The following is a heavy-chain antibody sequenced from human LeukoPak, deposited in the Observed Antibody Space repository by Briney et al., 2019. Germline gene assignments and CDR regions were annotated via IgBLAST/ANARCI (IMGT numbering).Heavy chain of an antibody. J-gene: IGHJ6*03. V-gene: IGHV4-59*01. CDR3: ARREIVARPLGGYYYLMDV. CDR2: IYYSGST. Sequence: PSETPSLTCTVSGGSISSYYWSWIRQPPGKGLEWIGYIYYSGSTNYNPSLKSRVTISVDTSKNQFSLKLSTVTAADTAVYYCARREIVARPLGGYYYLMDVWGKGTTVTVSS. CDR1: GGSISSYY. D-gene: IGHD6-6*01.